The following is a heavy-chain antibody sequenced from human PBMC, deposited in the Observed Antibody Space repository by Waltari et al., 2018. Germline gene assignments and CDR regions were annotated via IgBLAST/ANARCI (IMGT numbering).Heavy chain of an antibody. Sequence: QVQLVQSGGEVKNPGASVKVSCKASGYIFTSYGISWVRQAPGQSLEWMGWTSAHNDDTNYVQRFQDRLTMTTDTSTNTANMELRSLRSDDTAVYYCARDYYSDYVFDHWGQGTLVIVSS. CDR2: TSAHNDDT. V-gene: IGHV1-18*01. J-gene: IGHJ4*02. D-gene: IGHD4-17*01. CDR3: ARDYYSDYVFDH. CDR1: GYIFTSYG.